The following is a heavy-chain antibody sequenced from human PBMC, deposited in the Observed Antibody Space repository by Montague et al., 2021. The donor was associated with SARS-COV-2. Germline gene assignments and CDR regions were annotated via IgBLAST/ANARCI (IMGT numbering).Heavy chain of an antibody. J-gene: IGHJ6*03. V-gene: IGHV4-34*01. CDR1: GGSFSTYS. CDR3: ARLGDGVVPSPILGVGPYYSYYYMDV. Sequence: SETLSLTCAVHGGSFSTYSWNWIRQPPGEGLEWIGEIHHGGSTNYNPSLKSRVTISADTSKNQFSLKLTSVAAAVTAVYYCARLGDGVVPSPILGVGPYYSYYYMDVWGKGTTVTVSS. CDR2: IHHGGST. D-gene: IGHD3-10*01.